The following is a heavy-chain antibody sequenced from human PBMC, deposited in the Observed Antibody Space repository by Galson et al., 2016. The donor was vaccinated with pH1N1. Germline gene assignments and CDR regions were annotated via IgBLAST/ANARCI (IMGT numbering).Heavy chain of an antibody. J-gene: IGHJ3*02. Sequence: SETLSLTCTVSGGSISSSSYYWGWIRQPPGKGLEWIGNIYYSGSTYRSPPLKSRLTISVDASKNQFSLRLTSVTPADASLYSCAVVLGGLRYSAFDIWGQGTMVAVSS. CDR3: AVVLGGLRYSAFDI. V-gene: IGHV4-39*01. D-gene: IGHD3-16*01. CDR2: IYYSGST. CDR1: GGSISSSSYY.